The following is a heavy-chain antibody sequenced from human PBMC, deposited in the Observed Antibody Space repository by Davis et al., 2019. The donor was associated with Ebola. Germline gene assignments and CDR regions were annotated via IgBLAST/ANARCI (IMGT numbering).Heavy chain of an antibody. CDR3: ATIRRIQLWLY. D-gene: IGHD5-18*01. CDR1: GYTLSELS. CDR2: FDPEDGET. J-gene: IGHJ4*02. V-gene: IGHV1-24*01. Sequence: ASVKVSCKVSGYTLSELSMHWVRQAPGKGLEWMGGFDPEDGETIYAQKFQGRVTMTADTSTDTAYMELSSLRSEDTAVYYCATIRRIQLWLYWGQGTLVTVSS.